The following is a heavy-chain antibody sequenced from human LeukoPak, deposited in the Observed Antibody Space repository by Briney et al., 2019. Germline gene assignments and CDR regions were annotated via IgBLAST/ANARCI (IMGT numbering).Heavy chain of an antibody. CDR2: INHSGST. D-gene: IGHD3-10*01. V-gene: IGHV4-34*01. Sequence: SETLSLTCAVYGGSFSGYFWSWIRQPPGKGLEWIGVINHSGSTNYNPSLKSRVTISVDTSKNQFSLKLSSVTAADTAVYYCARLYGSGSYYYYYYMDVWGKGTTVTVSS. CDR1: GGSFSGYF. CDR3: ARLYGSGSYYYYYYMDV. J-gene: IGHJ6*03.